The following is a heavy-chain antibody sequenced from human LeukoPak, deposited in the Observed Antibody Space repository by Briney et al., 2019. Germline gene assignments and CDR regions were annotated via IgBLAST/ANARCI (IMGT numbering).Heavy chain of an antibody. D-gene: IGHD4-11*01. CDR1: GFTFDDYA. Sequence: GGSLRLSCAASGFTFDDYAMHWVRQAPGKGLEWVSLLSGDGGSTYYADSVKGRFTISRDNSKNSLYLQMNSLRTEDTALYYCAKVYSNYEGGDYWGQGTLVTVSS. J-gene: IGHJ4*02. V-gene: IGHV3-43*02. CDR3: AKVYSNYEGGDY. CDR2: LSGDGGST.